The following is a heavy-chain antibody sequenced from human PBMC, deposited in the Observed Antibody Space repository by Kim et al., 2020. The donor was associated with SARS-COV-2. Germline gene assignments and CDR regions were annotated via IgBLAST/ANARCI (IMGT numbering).Heavy chain of an antibody. Sequence: TDYADSVKGRFTISRDNSKNTLYLQMNSLRAEDTAVYYCANGLAGDFQHWGQGTLVTVSS. CDR3: ANGLAGDFQH. V-gene: IGHV3-23*01. J-gene: IGHJ1*01. D-gene: IGHD3-10*01. CDR2: T.